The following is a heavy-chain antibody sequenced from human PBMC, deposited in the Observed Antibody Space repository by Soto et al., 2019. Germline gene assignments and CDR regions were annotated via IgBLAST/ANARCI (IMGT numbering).Heavy chain of an antibody. J-gene: IGHJ4*02. CDR3: ASAEYSGFDLGGGST. Sequence: QVQLVQSGAEVKKPGSSVKVSCKASGGTFSGYTITWVRQAPGQGLEWMGRIIPFLDKTNHAQTFQGRVTSTVDKSTNSASVELGSLSSEDTAVYYCASAEYSGFDLGGGSTWGQGILVTVSA. CDR1: GGTFSGYT. V-gene: IGHV1-69*02. D-gene: IGHD5-12*01. CDR2: IIPFLDKT.